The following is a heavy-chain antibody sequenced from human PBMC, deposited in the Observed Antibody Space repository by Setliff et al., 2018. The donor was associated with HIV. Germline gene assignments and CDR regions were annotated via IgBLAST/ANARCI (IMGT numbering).Heavy chain of an antibody. CDR3: VRDDSNGPNSLDP. V-gene: IGHV3-30*03. Sequence: GGSLRLSCEGSGFIFRRFDMYWVRKAPGKGLEWVAATSYDGLKSDYGDSVKGRFTISRDNSKNTLYLQMNSLRSEDTAVYYCVRDDSNGPNSLDPWGQGTLVTVSS. J-gene: IGHJ5*02. D-gene: IGHD2-8*01. CDR1: GFIFRRFD. CDR2: TSYDGLKS.